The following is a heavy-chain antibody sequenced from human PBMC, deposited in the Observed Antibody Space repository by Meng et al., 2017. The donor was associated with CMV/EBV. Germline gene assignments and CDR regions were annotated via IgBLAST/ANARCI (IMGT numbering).Heavy chain of an antibody. CDR2: IRYDGSNK. CDR1: GFTFSSSG. D-gene: IGHD2-2*01. J-gene: IGHJ4*02. CDR3: AKHHGYCSSTSCRSFDY. Sequence: LSLTCAASGFTFSSSGMHWVRQAPGKGLEWVAFIRYDGSNKYYADSVKGRFTISRDNSKNTLYLQMNSLRAEDTAVYYCAKHHGYCSSTSCRSFDYWGQGT. V-gene: IGHV3-30*02.